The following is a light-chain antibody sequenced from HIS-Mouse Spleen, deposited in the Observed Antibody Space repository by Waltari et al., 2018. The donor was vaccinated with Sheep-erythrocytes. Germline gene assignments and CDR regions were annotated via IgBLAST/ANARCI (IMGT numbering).Light chain of an antibody. Sequence: EIVLTQSPATLSLSPGERATLSFRASQSVRSYLAWYQQKPGQAPRLLIYDASNRATGIPARFSGSGSGTDFTLTISSLEPEDFAVYYCPQRSNWYTFGQGTKLEIK. J-gene: IGKJ2*01. V-gene: IGKV3-11*01. CDR3: PQRSNWYT. CDR2: DAS. CDR1: QSVRSY.